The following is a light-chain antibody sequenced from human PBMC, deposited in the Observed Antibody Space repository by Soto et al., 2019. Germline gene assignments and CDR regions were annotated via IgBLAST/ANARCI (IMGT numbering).Light chain of an antibody. CDR1: ISDVGGYNY. J-gene: IGLJ1*01. V-gene: IGLV2-8*01. Sequence: SVLTQPPSASGSPGQSVAMSCTGPISDVGGYNYVSWYQQHPGKAPKLMIYEVNKRPSGVPDRFSGYKSGNTASLTVSGLHAEDEADYHCSSYAGSSNVFGTGTKVTVL. CDR3: SSYAGSSNV. CDR2: EVN.